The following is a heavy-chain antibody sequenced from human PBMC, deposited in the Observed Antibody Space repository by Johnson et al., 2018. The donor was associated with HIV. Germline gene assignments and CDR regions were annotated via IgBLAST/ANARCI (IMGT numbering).Heavy chain of an antibody. CDR1: GFTFSSYA. CDR2: ISYDGSNK. Sequence: VQLVESGGGVVQPGRSLRLSCAASGFTFSSYAMHWVRQAPGKGLEWVAVISYDGSNKYYADSVKGRFTISRENAKNSLYLQMNSLRAGDTAVYYCARGSSYYYDSSGYDAFDIWGQGTMVTVSS. J-gene: IGHJ3*02. CDR3: ARGSSYYYDSSGYDAFDI. V-gene: IGHV3-30*14. D-gene: IGHD3-22*01.